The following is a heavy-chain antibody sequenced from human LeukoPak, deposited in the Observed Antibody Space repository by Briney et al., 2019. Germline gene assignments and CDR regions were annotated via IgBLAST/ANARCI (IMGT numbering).Heavy chain of an antibody. Sequence: GASVRVSCKVSGYTLTELSMHWVRQAPGKGLEWMGGFDPEDGETIYAQKFQGRVTMTEGTSTDTAYMELSSLRSEDTAAYYCATTHGGYFDYWGQGTLVTVSS. CDR1: GYTLTELS. D-gene: IGHD3-10*01. CDR2: FDPEDGET. CDR3: ATTHGGYFDY. J-gene: IGHJ4*02. V-gene: IGHV1-24*01.